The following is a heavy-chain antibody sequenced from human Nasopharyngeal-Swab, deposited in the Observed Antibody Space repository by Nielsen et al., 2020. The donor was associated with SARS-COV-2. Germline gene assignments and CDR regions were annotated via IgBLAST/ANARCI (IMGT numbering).Heavy chain of an antibody. Sequence: WIRQPPGKGLEWIGYIYYSGSTNYNPSLKSRVTISVDTSKNQFSLKLSSVTAADTAVYYCARETSDDSSGHYYTNWFDPWGQGTLVTVSS. D-gene: IGHD3-22*01. CDR3: ARETSDDSSGHYYTNWFDP. CDR2: IYYSGST. V-gene: IGHV4-59*01. J-gene: IGHJ5*02.